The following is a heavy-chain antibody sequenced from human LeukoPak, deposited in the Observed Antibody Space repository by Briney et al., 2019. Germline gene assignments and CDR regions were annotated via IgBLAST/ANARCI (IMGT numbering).Heavy chain of an antibody. J-gene: IGHJ6*02. CDR3: ARTNPSNYYGMDV. CDR1: GYTFTTYY. Sequence: ASVKVSCKASGYTFTTYYMHWVRQAPGQGLEWMGILNTSGGSTSYAQKFQGRVSMTRDTSTSTVYMELSSLRSEDTAVYYCARTNPSNYYGMDVWGQGTTVTVSS. CDR2: LNTSGGST. V-gene: IGHV1-46*01.